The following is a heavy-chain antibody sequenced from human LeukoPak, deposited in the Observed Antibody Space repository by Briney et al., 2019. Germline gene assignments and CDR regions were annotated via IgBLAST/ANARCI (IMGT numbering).Heavy chain of an antibody. J-gene: IGHJ6*03. CDR2: IYYSGST. CDR3: ARAPRYYYYYYMDV. V-gene: IGHV4-59*01. Sequence: SETLSLTCTVSGGSISSYYWSWIRQPPGKGLEWIGYIYYSGSTNYSPSLKSRVTISVDTSKNQFSLKLSSVTAADTAVYCCARAPRYYYYYYMDVWGKGTTVTVSS. CDR1: GGSISSYY.